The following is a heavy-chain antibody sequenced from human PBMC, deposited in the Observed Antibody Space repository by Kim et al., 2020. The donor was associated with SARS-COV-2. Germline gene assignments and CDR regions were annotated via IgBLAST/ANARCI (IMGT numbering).Heavy chain of an antibody. CDR2: ISWNSGSI. V-gene: IGHV3-9*01. CDR3: AKVYYGSGSYYNGHFDY. J-gene: IGHJ4*02. CDR1: GFTFDDYA. Sequence: GGSLRLSCAASGFTFDDYAMHWVRQAPGKGLEWVSGISWNSGSIGYADSVKGRFTISRDNAKNSLYLQMNSLRAEDTALYYCAKVYYGSGSYYNGHFDYWGQGTLVTVSS. D-gene: IGHD3-10*01.